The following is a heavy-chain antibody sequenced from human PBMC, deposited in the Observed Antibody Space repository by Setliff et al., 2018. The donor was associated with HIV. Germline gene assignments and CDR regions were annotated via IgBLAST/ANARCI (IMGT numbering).Heavy chain of an antibody. CDR2: IYYIGNT. J-gene: IGHJ4*02. D-gene: IGHD5-18*01. V-gene: IGHV4-59*01. Sequence: SETLSLTCTVSGGSISGYYWSWIRQPPGKGLEWIGYIYYIGNTNYNPSLKGRVTLSVDTSKNQLSLKLSSVTAADTAVYYCARSPGVDTNMAFDYWGQGILVTGLL. CDR3: ARSPGVDTNMAFDY. CDR1: GGSISGYY.